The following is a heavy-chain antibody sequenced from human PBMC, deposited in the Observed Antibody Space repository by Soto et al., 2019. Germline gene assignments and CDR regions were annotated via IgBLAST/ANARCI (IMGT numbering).Heavy chain of an antibody. Sequence: QVQLVQSGAEVKNPGTSVKVSCKTSGGTFNSYLIDWVRQAPGQGLEWMGGIIPAFGTAKYAQKFQGRVTITAYKSTTTAYMELRTLTSEDTAVYYCTRGLDQPPVGLYFDTWGQGTLVTVSS. J-gene: IGHJ4*02. CDR2: IIPAFGTA. CDR1: GGTFNSYL. D-gene: IGHD2-2*01. V-gene: IGHV1-69*06. CDR3: TRGLDQPPVGLYFDT.